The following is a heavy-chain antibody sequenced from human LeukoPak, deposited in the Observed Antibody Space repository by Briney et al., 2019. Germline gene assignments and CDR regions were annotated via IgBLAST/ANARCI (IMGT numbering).Heavy chain of an antibody. Sequence: AETLSLTCTVSGGSISSSSDYWGWIRQPPGKGLEGIVSIYYSGSTYYNPSHKRRVTISVDTSKNQFSLKLSSVTAADTAVYYCARSDSGYSSSWLPFDYWGQGALVTLSS. CDR1: GGSISSSSDY. CDR3: ARSDSGYSSSWLPFDY. J-gene: IGHJ4*02. V-gene: IGHV4-39*01. CDR2: IYYSGST. D-gene: IGHD6-13*01.